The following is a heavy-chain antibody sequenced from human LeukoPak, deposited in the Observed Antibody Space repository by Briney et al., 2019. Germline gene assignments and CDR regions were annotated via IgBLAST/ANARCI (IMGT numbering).Heavy chain of an antibody. Sequence: ASVKVSCKTSGYTFAIYGVSWVRQAPGQGLEWMGWVSPYDGIIRYAQKFQGRVTMTADTSTSTAYMDLRSLTYDDTAVYYCARVVGLNVWEPHYWGQGTLVTVSS. CDR3: ARVVGLNVWEPHY. J-gene: IGHJ4*02. CDR2: VSPYDGII. V-gene: IGHV1-18*01. D-gene: IGHD1-26*01. CDR1: GYTFAIYG.